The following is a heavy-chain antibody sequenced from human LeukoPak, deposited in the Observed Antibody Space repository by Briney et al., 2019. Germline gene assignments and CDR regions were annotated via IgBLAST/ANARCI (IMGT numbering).Heavy chain of an antibody. CDR3: AKLDTAMVTNFDY. J-gene: IGHJ4*02. CDR1: GFTFSSYA. D-gene: IGHD5-18*01. Sequence: PGWSLRLSCAASGFTFSSYAMSWVRQAPGKGLEWVSASGSGGSTYYADSVKGRFTISRDNSKNTLYQQMNSLRAEDTAVYYCAKLDTAMVTNFDYWGQGTLVTVSS. CDR2: SGSGGST. V-gene: IGHV3-23*01.